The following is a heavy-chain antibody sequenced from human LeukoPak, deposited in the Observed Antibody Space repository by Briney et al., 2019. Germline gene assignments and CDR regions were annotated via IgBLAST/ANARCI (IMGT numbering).Heavy chain of an antibody. CDR2: IKRDGSDN. Sequence: GGSLRLSCAASGFTFSSYSMNWVRQAPGKGLEWVANIKRDGSDNYYVGSVEGRFTISRDNAKNSLYLQMSSLRAEDSAIYYCARALYNRGWYPDYFDSWGQGTLVTVSA. J-gene: IGHJ4*02. CDR3: ARALYNRGWYPDYFDS. CDR1: GFTFSSYS. D-gene: IGHD6-19*01. V-gene: IGHV3-7*01.